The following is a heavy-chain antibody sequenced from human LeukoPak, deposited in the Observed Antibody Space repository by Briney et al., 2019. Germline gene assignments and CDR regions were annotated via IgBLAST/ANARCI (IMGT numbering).Heavy chain of an antibody. D-gene: IGHD1-26*01. J-gene: IGHJ3*02. Sequence: ASVKVSCKASGYTFTGYYMHWVRQAPGQGLEWIGWINPNSGGTNYAQKFQGRVTMTRDTSTSTAYMELSRLRSDDTAVYYCARDREVVGATDAFDIWGQGTMVTVSS. CDR3: ARDREVVGATDAFDI. V-gene: IGHV1-2*02. CDR2: INPNSGGT. CDR1: GYTFTGYY.